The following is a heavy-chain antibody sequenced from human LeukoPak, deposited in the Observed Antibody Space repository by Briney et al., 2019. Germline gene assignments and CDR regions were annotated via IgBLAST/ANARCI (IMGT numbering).Heavy chain of an antibody. D-gene: IGHD1-26*01. J-gene: IGHJ1*01. Sequence: GGSLRLSCAASGFTFSSYGMHWVRQAPGKGLEWVAFIRYDGSNKYYADSVKGRFTISRDNSKNTLYLQMNSLRAEDTAVYYCAKDNSGSYYRYFQHWARAPWSPSPQ. CDR1: GFTFSSYG. CDR3: AKDNSGSYYRYFQH. V-gene: IGHV3-30*02. CDR2: IRYDGSNK.